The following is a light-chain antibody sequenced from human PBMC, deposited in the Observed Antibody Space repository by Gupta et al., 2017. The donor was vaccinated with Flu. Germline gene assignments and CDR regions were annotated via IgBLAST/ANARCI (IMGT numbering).Light chain of an antibody. CDR2: GGT. J-gene: IGLJ2*01. CDR3: SPCIGRRTWV. Sequence: STTISCTGTTSAIGSYSYVSWYQQHQGKAPKLVVYGGTKRPSGVSKGFAGAKSGNTASPTISGPKAEDEADEKGSPCIGRRTWVFGGGTKLTVL. CDR1: TSAIGSYSY. V-gene: IGLV2-14*01.